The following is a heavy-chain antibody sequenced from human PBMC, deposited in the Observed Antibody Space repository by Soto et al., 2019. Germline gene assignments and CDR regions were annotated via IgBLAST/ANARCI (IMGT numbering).Heavy chain of an antibody. CDR1: GDSISSYY. J-gene: IGHJ5*02. V-gene: IGHV4-59*08. Sequence: SETLSLTCTVSGDSISSYYWSWIRQPPGEGLEWIGYIYYSGSTNYNPSLKSRGTRSVDTSKNQFSLKLSSVTAADTAVYYGASHKSSSWRTERKGSDPWGQGTLVTASS. CDR3: ASHKSSSWRTERKGSDP. D-gene: IGHD6-13*01. CDR2: IYYSGST.